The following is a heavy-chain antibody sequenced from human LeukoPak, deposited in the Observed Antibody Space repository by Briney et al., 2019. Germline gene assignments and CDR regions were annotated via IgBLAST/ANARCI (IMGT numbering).Heavy chain of an antibody. Sequence: GGSLRLSCAACGFTFTNYGMHWVRQAPGKGPEWVAFIRYDEANKYYADSVKGRFTISRDNSKNTLYLEMNSLRAEDTAVYYCAKAYCGSTVCYGWGKIDYWGQGTLVTVSS. CDR2: IRYDEANK. CDR1: GFTFTNYG. CDR3: AKAYCGSTVCYGWGKIDY. J-gene: IGHJ4*02. V-gene: IGHV3-30*02. D-gene: IGHD2-2*01.